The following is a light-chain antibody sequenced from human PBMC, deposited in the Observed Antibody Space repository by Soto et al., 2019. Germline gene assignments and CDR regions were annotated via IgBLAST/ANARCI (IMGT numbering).Light chain of an antibody. J-gene: IGKJ2*01. V-gene: IGKV4-1*01. CDR3: QQYYSSPYT. CDR2: WAS. CDR1: QTILYSSNNKNY. Sequence: DIVMTQSPDSLAVSLGERATINCKSSQTILYSSNNKNYLAWYQQKPGQPPRLLIYWASTRESGVPDRFSGSGSGTEFTLTISSLQAEDVAVYYCQQYYSSPYTFGQWTKLEI.